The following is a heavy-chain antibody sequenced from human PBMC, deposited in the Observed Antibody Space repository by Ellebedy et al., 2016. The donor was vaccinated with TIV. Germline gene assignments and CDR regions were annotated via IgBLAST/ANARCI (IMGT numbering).Heavy chain of an antibody. Sequence: ASVKVSCKASGGTFSSYAVSWVRQAPGQGLEWMGGIIPILGTTDYAQEFQGRVTITADESTSTAYMELTSLRSEDTAVYFCARGYQVLLIGALEIWGQGTMVTVSS. CDR3: ARGYQVLLIGALEI. J-gene: IGHJ3*02. CDR1: GGTFSSYA. D-gene: IGHD2-2*01. CDR2: IIPILGTT. V-gene: IGHV1-69*13.